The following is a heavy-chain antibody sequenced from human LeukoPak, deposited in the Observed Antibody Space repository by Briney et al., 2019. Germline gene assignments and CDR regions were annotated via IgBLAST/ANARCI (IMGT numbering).Heavy chain of an antibody. CDR2: INPSGGST. Sequence: ASVKVSCKASGYTFTSYYMHWVRQAPGQGLEWMGIINPSGGSTSYAQKFQGRVTMTRDTSTSTVYMELSSLRFEDTAVYYCARGGEGWGSYRSYLDYWGQGTLVTVSS. CDR1: GYTFTSYY. J-gene: IGHJ4*02. D-gene: IGHD3-16*02. V-gene: IGHV1-46*01. CDR3: ARGGEGWGSYRSYLDY.